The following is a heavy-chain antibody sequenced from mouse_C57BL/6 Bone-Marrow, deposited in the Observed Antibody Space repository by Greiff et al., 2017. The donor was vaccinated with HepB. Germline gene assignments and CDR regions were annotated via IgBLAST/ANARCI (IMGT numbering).Heavy chain of an antibody. J-gene: IGHJ1*03. D-gene: IGHD2-12*01. CDR2: IDPSDSYT. Sequence: QVQLQQPGAELVRPGTSVKLSCKASGYTFTSYWMHWVKQRPGQGLEWIGVIDPSDSYTNYNQKFKGKATLTVDTSSSTAYMQLSSLTSEDSAVYYCAPLYDGDWYFDVWGTGTTVTVSS. CDR3: APLYDGDWYFDV. CDR1: GYTFTSYW. V-gene: IGHV1-59*01.